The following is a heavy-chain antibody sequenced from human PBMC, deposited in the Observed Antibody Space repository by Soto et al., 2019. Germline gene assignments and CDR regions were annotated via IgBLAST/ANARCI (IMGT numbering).Heavy chain of an antibody. V-gene: IGHV4-34*01. D-gene: IGHD6-19*01. CDR2: INHSGST. Sequence: SETLSLTCAVYGGSFSGYYWSWIRQPPGKGLEWIGEINHSGSTNYNPSLKSRVTISVDTSKNQFSLKLSSVTAADTAVYYCARGGIAVAGTVDYWGQGTLVTVSS. CDR3: ARGGIAVAGTVDY. J-gene: IGHJ4*02. CDR1: GGSFSGYY.